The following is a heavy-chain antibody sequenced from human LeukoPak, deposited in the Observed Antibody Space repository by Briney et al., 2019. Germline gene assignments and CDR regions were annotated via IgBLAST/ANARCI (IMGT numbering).Heavy chain of an antibody. V-gene: IGHV1-24*01. CDR2: FDPEDGET. CDR1: GYTLSQLS. CDR3: ATEAIYFLY. D-gene: IGHD2/OR15-2a*01. J-gene: IGHJ4*02. Sequence: GASVTVSCKVSGYTLSQLSMHWVRQAPGKGLEWMGGFDPEDGETIYAQKFQGRVSMTEDTSTDTAYMELSSLGSEDTAVYYCATEAIYFLYWGQGTLVTVSS.